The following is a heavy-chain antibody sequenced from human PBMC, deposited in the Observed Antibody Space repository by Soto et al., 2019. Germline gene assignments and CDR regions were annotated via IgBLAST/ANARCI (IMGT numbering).Heavy chain of an antibody. CDR2: INPNSGGT. CDR3: PSLAYDIPNWFDP. CDR1: GYTFTGYY. D-gene: IGHD3-9*01. Sequence: ASVKVSCKASGYTFTGYYMHWVRQAPGQGLEWMGWINPNSGGTNYAQKFQGRVNMTRVTSISTAYMELSRLRSDATVVYYWPSLAYDIPNWFDPWGQGTLVTVSS. V-gene: IGHV1-2*02. J-gene: IGHJ5*02.